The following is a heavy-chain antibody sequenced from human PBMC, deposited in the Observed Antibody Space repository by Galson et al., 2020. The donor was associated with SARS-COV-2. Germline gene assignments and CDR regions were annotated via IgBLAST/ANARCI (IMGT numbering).Heavy chain of an antibody. V-gene: IGHV4-39*07. CDR3: ARDLSSYHLHDAFDV. Sequence: SETLSFTCTVSGGSISNSIYYWGWIRQPPGKGLEWIGSIHYSGSPYYNPSLKTPVTISVDKSKNQFSLKLTSVTAADTAMYYCARDLSSYHLHDAFDVWGQGTLVSVSS. CDR2: IHYSGSP. J-gene: IGHJ3*01. D-gene: IGHD2-2*01. CDR1: GGSISNSIYY.